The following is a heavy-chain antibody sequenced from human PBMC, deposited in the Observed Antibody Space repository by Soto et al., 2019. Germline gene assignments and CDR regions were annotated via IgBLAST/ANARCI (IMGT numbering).Heavy chain of an antibody. CDR1: GSTLISYD. Sequence: QVQLVQSGAEVKKPGASVKVSCKASGSTLISYDISWVRQATGQGLEWMGWMNPNSGNTGYAQKFQGRVTMTRNTSISTAYMELSSLRSEDTAVYYCARISSGWYSWFDAWGQGTLVTVSS. J-gene: IGHJ5*02. V-gene: IGHV1-8*01. D-gene: IGHD6-19*01. CDR2: MNPNSGNT. CDR3: ARISSGWYSWFDA.